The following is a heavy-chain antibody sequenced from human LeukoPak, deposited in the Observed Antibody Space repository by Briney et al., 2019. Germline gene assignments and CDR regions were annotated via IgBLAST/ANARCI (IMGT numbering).Heavy chain of an antibody. J-gene: IGHJ4*02. CDR3: TRADSSGYYPFPPFDY. Sequence: GRALRLSCTASGFTFGDYAMSWFRQAPGKGLEWVGFISSKAYGGTKEYPACLNSTLTISRNKSNSIDELQMNSLKTEDTAVYYCTRADSSGYYPFPPFDYWGQGTLVTVSS. CDR2: ISSKAYGGTK. CDR1: GFTFGDYA. D-gene: IGHD3-22*01. V-gene: IGHV3-49*03.